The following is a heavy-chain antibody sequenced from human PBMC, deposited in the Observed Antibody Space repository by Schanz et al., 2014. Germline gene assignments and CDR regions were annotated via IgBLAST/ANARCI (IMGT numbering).Heavy chain of an antibody. CDR3: ARQIHYDILTVTRN. D-gene: IGHD3-9*01. CDR1: GFTFSSYA. J-gene: IGHJ4*02. V-gene: IGHV3-23*01. Sequence: EGQLLESGGGLIQPGGSLRLSCAASGFTFSSYAMSWVRQAPGKGLEWVSAISGSGGSTYYADSVKGRFTISRDNAKNSLYLQMSSLRAEDTAVYCCARQIHYDILTVTRNWGQGTLVTVSS. CDR2: ISGSGGST.